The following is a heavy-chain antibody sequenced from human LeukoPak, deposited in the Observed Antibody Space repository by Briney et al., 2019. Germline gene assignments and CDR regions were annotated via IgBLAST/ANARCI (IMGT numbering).Heavy chain of an antibody. J-gene: IGHJ4*02. CDR1: GYTFNGYW. Sequence: GESLKISCKASGYTFNGYWIAWVRQMPGKGLEWMGIIYPGDSDTRYSPSFQGQVTISADKSISTAYLQWSSLKASDTAMYYCARRRDLYSGSYYPFDYWGQGTLVTVSS. CDR3: ARRRDLYSGSYYPFDY. D-gene: IGHD1-26*01. CDR2: IYPGDSDT. V-gene: IGHV5-51*01.